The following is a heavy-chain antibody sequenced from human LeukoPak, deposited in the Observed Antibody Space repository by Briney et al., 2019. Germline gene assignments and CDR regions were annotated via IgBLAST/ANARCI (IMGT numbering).Heavy chain of an antibody. J-gene: IGHJ4*02. V-gene: IGHV3-30*18. CDR3: AKAYIVLMVYAPDY. CDR2: ISYDGSNK. Sequence: PGRSLRLSCAASGFTFSSYGMHWVRQAPGKGLEWVAVISYDGSNKYYADSVKGRFTISRDNSKNTLYLQMNSLRAEDTAVYYCAKAYIVLMVYAPDYWGQGTLVTVSS. D-gene: IGHD2-8*01. CDR1: GFTFSSYG.